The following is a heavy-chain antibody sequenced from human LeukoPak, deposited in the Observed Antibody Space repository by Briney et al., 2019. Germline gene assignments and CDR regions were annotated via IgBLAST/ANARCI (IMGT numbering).Heavy chain of an antibody. CDR3: ARDIISFIEGVIQH. D-gene: IGHD3-16*02. CDR2: ISGSGDRK. CDR1: GFPFNSYA. V-gene: IGHV3-23*01. J-gene: IGHJ4*02. Sequence: PGGSLRPSCAASGFPFNSYAMTWVRQPPGKGLEWVSAISGSGDRKNYADSVKGRFTISRDNPMNTLYLQTNILRAEDTAVYYCARDIISFIEGVIQHWGQGTLVTVSS.